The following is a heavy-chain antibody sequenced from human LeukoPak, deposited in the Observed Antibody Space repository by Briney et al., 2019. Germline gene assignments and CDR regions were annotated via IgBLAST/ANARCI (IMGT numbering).Heavy chain of an antibody. D-gene: IGHD6-13*01. V-gene: IGHV3-33*01. CDR1: GFTFSSYG. Sequence: GGSLRRSCAASGFTFSSYGMHWVRQAPGKGLEWVAVIWYDGSNKYYADSVKGRFTISRDNSKNTLYLQMNSLRAEDTAVYYCARDRSGYSDAFDIWGQGTMVTVSS. CDR3: ARDRSGYSDAFDI. CDR2: IWYDGSNK. J-gene: IGHJ3*02.